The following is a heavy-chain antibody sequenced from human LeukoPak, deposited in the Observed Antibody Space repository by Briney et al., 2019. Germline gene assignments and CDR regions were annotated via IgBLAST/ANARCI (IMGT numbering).Heavy chain of an antibody. D-gene: IGHD3-16*01. J-gene: IGHJ4*02. V-gene: IGHV1-18*01. CDR3: ARDRPGTLRLGEKLFGY. CDR1: GYTFTSYG. Sequence: GASVKVSCKASGYTFTSYGISWVRQAPGQGLEWMGWISAYNGNTNYAQKLQGRVTMTTDTSTSTAYMELRSLRSDDTAVYYCARDRPGTLRLGEKLFGYWGQGTLVTVSS. CDR2: ISAYNGNT.